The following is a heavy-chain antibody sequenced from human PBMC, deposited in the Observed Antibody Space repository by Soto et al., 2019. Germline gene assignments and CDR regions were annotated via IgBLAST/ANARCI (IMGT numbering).Heavy chain of an antibody. Sequence: GGSLRLSCAASGFTFSSHSMNWVRQAPGKGLEWVSSISSSSSYIYYADSVKGRFTISRDNAKNSLYLQMNSLRAEDTAVYYCARDRYDYVWGSAFDLGAVDIWGQGTMVTVSS. V-gene: IGHV3-21*01. CDR1: GFTFSSHS. D-gene: IGHD3-16*01. J-gene: IGHJ3*02. CDR2: ISSSSSYI. CDR3: ARDRYDYVWGSAFDLGAVDI.